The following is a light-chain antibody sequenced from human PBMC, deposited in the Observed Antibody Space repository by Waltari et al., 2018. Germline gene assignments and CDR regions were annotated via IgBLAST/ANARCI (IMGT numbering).Light chain of an antibody. Sequence: EAVLTQSPGTLSLSPGERATLSCRASQSVSSNYLAWYQQKPGQAPRLLIYSASNKATGIPDRFSGSGSGTDFTLTISRLEPEDSAVYYCQHYGSSLFTFGPGTKVEIK. CDR1: QSVSSNY. CDR3: QHYGSSLFT. J-gene: IGKJ3*01. V-gene: IGKV3-20*01. CDR2: SAS.